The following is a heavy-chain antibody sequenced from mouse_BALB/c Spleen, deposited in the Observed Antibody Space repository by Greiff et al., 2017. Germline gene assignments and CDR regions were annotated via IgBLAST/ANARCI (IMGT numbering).Heavy chain of an antibody. CDR3: TRSIGYRYDGVYFDY. V-gene: IGHV1S81*02. D-gene: IGHD2-14*01. CDR2: INPSNGGT. J-gene: IGHJ2*01. CDR1: GYTFTSYY. Sequence: VQLQQPGAELVKPGASVKLSCKASGYTFTSYYMYWVKQRPGQGLEWIGGINPSNGGTNFNEKFKSKATLTVDKSSSTAYMQLSSLTSEDSAVYYCTRSIGYRYDGVYFDYWGQGTTLTVSS.